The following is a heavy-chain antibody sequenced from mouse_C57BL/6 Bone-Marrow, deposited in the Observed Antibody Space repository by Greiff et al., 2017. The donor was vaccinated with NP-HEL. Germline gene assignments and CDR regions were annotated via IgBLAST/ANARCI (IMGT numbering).Heavy chain of an antibody. V-gene: IGHV1-69*02. CDR1: GYTFTSYW. J-gene: IGHJ3*02. Sequence: QVQLQQPGAELVKPWASVKLSRKASGYTFTSYWMHWGKQRPGQGLEWIGEIDPSDSYTNYNQKFKGKATLTVDKSSSTAYMQLSSLTSEDSAVYYCAIYDGYGYWGQGTLVTVSA. CDR2: IDPSDSYT. D-gene: IGHD2-3*01. CDR3: AIYDGYGY.